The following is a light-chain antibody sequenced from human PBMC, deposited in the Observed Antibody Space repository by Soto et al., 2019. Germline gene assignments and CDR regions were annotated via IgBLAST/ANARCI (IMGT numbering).Light chain of an antibody. V-gene: IGKV1-39*01. CDR1: QTISFY. CDR2: ATS. J-gene: IGKJ2*01. Sequence: IQMTQSPSSLSASVGDTVTITCRASQTISFYLNWYQQKPGRTPNLLIYATSSLQSGVPSRFDGSGSGTEVTLTISSLQTDDFATYYCQQSVSTPHTFGQGTKLELK. CDR3: QQSVSTPHT.